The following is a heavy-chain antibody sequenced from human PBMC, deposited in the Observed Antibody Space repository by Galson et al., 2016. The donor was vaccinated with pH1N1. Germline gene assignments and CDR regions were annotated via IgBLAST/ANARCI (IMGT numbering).Heavy chain of an antibody. CDR1: GYRFTNTW. CDR2: IYLGGSLI. CDR3: ARQNDYGDYRGDALDI. Sequence: QSGAEVKKPGDSLKISCKGSGYRFTNTWIGWVRQMPGKGLEWMGIIYLGGSLIRYRPSFQGQVTISADKSINIVYLEWSSLKASDTATYYCARQNDYGDYRGDALDIWGQGTMVTVSS. V-gene: IGHV5-51*01. D-gene: IGHD4-17*01. J-gene: IGHJ3*02.